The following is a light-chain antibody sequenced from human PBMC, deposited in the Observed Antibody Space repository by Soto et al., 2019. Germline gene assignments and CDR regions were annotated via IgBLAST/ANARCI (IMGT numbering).Light chain of an antibody. Sequence: DIQMTQSPSSLSASVGDRVTITCRASQVISNYLAWYQQKPGKVPKLLIYAASTLQSGVPFRFSGSGSGTDLTRTISSLQPEDVATYYCQKYNSALCTFGQGTKLEIK. V-gene: IGKV1-27*01. J-gene: IGKJ1*01. CDR3: QKYNSALCT. CDR1: QVISNY. CDR2: AAS.